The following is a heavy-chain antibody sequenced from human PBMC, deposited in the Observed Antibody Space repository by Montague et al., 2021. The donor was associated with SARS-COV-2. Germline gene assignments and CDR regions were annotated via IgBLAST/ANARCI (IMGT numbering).Heavy chain of an antibody. J-gene: IGHJ4*02. V-gene: IGHV3-9*01. D-gene: IGHD3-22*01. CDR2: ITWNSGSI. CDR3: AKDLSMGGYYFGY. CDR1: GFTFGDYA. Sequence: SLRLSCAASGFTFGDYAMHWVRRAPGKGLEWVSGITWNSGSIGYADSVKGRFTISRDNAKNSLYLQMNSLRAEDTALYYCAKDLSMGGYYFGYWGQGTLVTVSS.